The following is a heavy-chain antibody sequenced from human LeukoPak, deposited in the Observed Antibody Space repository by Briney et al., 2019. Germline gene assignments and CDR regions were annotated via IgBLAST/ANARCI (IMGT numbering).Heavy chain of an antibody. Sequence: GGSLRLSCAASGFSFNSYWMNWVRQAPGKGLEWVANIKQDGSQKNYVDSVKGRFTISRDNAKNSLYLQMNSLRAEDTAVYYCARVKDVNDDIMFHHWGQGTLVTVPS. J-gene: IGHJ1*01. V-gene: IGHV3-7*01. CDR2: IKQDGSQK. CDR1: GFSFNSYW. CDR3: ARVKDVNDDIMFHH. D-gene: IGHD3-9*01.